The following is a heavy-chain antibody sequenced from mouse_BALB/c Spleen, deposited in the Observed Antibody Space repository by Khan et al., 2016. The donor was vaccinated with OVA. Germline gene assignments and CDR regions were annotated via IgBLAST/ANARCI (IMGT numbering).Heavy chain of an antibody. J-gene: IGHJ3*01. V-gene: IGHV1S56*01. CDR3: ARGGYGAFAY. CDR1: GYTFTSYD. Sequence: QVQLQQSGAELVKPGASVKLSCKASGYTFTSYDMNWVRQRPEQGLEWIGWIFPGDGGTKYNEKFKCKATLTTDKSSSTAYMQLSSLTSEDSAVYSCARGGYGAFAYWGQGTLVTVSA. CDR2: IFPGDGGT. D-gene: IGHD2-14*01.